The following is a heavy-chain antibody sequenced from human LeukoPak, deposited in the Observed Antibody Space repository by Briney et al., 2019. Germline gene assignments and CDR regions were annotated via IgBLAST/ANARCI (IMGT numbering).Heavy chain of an antibody. J-gene: IGHJ3*02. CDR1: GGTFSSYA. CDR3: ARGLKPAATGGAFDI. D-gene: IGHD2-2*01. V-gene: IGHV1-69*04. Sequence: ASVKVSCKASGGTFSSYAISWVRQAPGQGLEWMGRIIPILGIANYAQKFQGRVTITADKSTSTAYMELSSLRSEDTAVYYCARGLKPAATGGAFDIWGQGTMVTVSS. CDR2: IIPILGIA.